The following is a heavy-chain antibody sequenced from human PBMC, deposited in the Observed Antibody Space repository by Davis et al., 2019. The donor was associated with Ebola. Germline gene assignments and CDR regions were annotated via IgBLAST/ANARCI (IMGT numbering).Heavy chain of an antibody. V-gene: IGHV1-69*13. CDR3: ASGEQQLVTFLNLDY. D-gene: IGHD6-13*01. CDR1: GGTFSSYA. Sequence: SVKVSCKASGGTFSSYAISWVRQAPGQGLEWMGGIIPIFGTANYAQKFQGRVTITADESTSTAYMELSSLRSEDTAVYYCASGEQQLVTFLNLDYWGQGTLVTVSS. J-gene: IGHJ4*02. CDR2: IIPIFGTA.